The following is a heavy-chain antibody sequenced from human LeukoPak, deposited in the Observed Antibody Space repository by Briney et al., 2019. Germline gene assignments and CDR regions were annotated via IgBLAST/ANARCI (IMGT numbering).Heavy chain of an antibody. Sequence: GESLRISCKGSGYSFTNYWISWVRQMSGKGLEWMGTIDPSDSYTNYRPSFQGHVTISADKSISTAYLQWSSLKAPDTAMYYCAKHYGDYVGFFDYWGQGTLVTVSS. CDR3: AKHYGDYVGFFDY. CDR2: IDPSDSYT. V-gene: IGHV5-10-1*01. CDR1: GYSFTNYW. D-gene: IGHD4-17*01. J-gene: IGHJ4*02.